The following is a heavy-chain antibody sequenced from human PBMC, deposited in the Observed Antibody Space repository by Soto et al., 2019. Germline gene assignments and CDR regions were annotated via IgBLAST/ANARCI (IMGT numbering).Heavy chain of an antibody. J-gene: IGHJ4*02. Sequence: SETLSLTCTVSGGSIISGDYYWSWIRQPPGKGLEWIGYIYYSGSTYYNPSLKSRVTISVDTSKNQFSLKLSSVTAADTAVYYCARGGMVRGVYFDYWGQGTLVTVSS. CDR2: IYYSGST. D-gene: IGHD3-10*01. V-gene: IGHV4-30-4*01. CDR1: GGSIISGDYY. CDR3: ARGGMVRGVYFDY.